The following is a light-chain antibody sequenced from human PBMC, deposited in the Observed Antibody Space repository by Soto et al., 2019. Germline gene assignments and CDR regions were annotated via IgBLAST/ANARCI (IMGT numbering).Light chain of an antibody. CDR1: QSVSGN. CDR3: QQYNNWPPA. CDR2: GAS. J-gene: IGKJ1*01. V-gene: IGKV3-15*01. Sequence: EIVMAQSPATLSVSPGERATLSCRASQSVSGNLAWYQQKPGQAPRLLIYGASTRATGIPARFSGSGSGTEFTLTNSGLQSEDFAVYYCQQYNNWPPAFGQGTKVEIK.